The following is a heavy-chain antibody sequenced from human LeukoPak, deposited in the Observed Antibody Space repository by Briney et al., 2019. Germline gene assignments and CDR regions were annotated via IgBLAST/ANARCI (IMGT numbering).Heavy chain of an antibody. J-gene: IGHJ4*02. Sequence: APVKVSCKASGYTFTGYYMLWVRQASGQGLEWMGWINPNSGGTNYAQKFQGRVTMTRDTSISTAYMELNRLRSDDTAVYYCARTNGGYEYNWGQGTLVIVSS. CDR3: ARTNGGYEYN. D-gene: IGHD5-12*01. V-gene: IGHV1-2*02. CDR2: INPNSGGT. CDR1: GYTFTGYY.